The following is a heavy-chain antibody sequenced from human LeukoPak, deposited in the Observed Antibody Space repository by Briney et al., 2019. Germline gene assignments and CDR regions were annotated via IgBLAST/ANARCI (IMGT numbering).Heavy chain of an antibody. Sequence: PSETLSLTCTVSGGSISSSSYYWGWVRQAPGKGLEWLSYIGTSSGIISYADSVKGRFTISRDDAKNSLHLQMNSLRDEDTAVYYCVRDHNWAFDYWGQGSLVTVSS. J-gene: IGHJ4*02. CDR2: IGTSSGII. D-gene: IGHD1-1*01. CDR1: GGSISSSSYY. V-gene: IGHV3-48*02. CDR3: VRDHNWAFDY.